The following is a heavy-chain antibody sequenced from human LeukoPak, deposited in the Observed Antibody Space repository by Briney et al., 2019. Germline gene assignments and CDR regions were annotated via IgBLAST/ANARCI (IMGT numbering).Heavy chain of an antibody. CDR3: AHGTMYQLDF. J-gene: IGHJ4*02. Sequence: GGSLRLSCAASGFTFSDYYMSWIRQAPGKGLEWVSGILGGAGSTYYADSVRGRFTISRDNSKNTLYLQMNSLRAEDTAVYYCAHGTMYQLDFWGQGTLVTVSS. V-gene: IGHV3-23*01. CDR1: GFTFSDYY. D-gene: IGHD2-2*01. CDR2: ILGGAGST.